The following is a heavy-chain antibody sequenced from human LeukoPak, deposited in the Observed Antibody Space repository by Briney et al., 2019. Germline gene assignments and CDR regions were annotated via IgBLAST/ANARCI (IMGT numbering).Heavy chain of an antibody. CDR1: GFTFDDYA. CDR2: ISWNSGSI. CDR3: AKDSAVFTPAY. Sequence: SLRLSCAASGFTFDDYAMHWVRQAPGKGLEWVSGISWNSGSIGYADSVKGRFTISRDNSKNTLYLQMNSLRAEDTAVYYCAKDSAVFTPAYWGQGTLVTVSS. J-gene: IGHJ4*02. V-gene: IGHV3-9*01. D-gene: IGHD2-8*01.